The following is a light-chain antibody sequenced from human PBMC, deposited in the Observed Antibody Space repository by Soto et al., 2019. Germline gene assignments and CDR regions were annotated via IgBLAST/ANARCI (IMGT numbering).Light chain of an antibody. Sequence: DIQMTQSPSTLSASVGDRVTITCRASQSISSWLAWYQQKPGKAPKLLIYDASTLKGGVPSRFSGSGSGTEFTLTISSLQPDDFATYYCQQYNSYWTFGQGTEVEI. CDR1: QSISSW. CDR2: DAS. CDR3: QQYNSYWT. J-gene: IGKJ1*01. V-gene: IGKV1-5*01.